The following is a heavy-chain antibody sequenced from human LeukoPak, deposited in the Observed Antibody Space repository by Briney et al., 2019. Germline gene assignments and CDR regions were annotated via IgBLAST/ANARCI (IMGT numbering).Heavy chain of an antibody. Sequence: SETLSLTCAVYGGSFSGYYWSWIRQPPGKGLEWIGEINHSGSTNYNPSLKSRVTISVDTSKNQFSLKLSSATAADTAVYYCARGGVYYFDYWGQGTLVTVSS. J-gene: IGHJ4*02. CDR2: INHSGST. CDR3: ARGGVYYFDY. V-gene: IGHV4-34*01. CDR1: GGSFSGYY. D-gene: IGHD3-10*01.